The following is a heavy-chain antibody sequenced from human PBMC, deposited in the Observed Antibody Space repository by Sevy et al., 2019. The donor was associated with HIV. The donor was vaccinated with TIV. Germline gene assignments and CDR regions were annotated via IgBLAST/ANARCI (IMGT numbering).Heavy chain of an antibody. Sequence: GGSLRLSCAASGFTFSSYWMHWVRQAPGKGLVWVSRINSDGSSTSYADSVKGRFTISRDNAKNTLYLQMNSLRAEDTAVYYCARGTRCTNGVCYDYYYYGMDVWGQGTTVTVSS. D-gene: IGHD2-8*01. CDR2: INSDGSST. J-gene: IGHJ6*02. CDR1: GFTFSSYW. CDR3: ARGTRCTNGVCYDYYYYGMDV. V-gene: IGHV3-74*01.